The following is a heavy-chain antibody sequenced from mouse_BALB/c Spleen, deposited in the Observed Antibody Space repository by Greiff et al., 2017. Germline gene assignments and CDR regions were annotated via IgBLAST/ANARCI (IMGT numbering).Heavy chain of an antibody. V-gene: IGHV5-6-3*01. CDR1: GFTFSSYG. CDR3: ARETYGSSFAY. Sequence: EVKLVESGGGLVQPGGSLKLSCAASGFTFSSYGMSWVRQTPDKRLELVATINSNGGSTYYPDSVKGRFTISRDNAKNTLYLQMSSLKSEDTAMYYCARETYGSSFAYWGQGTLVTVSA. D-gene: IGHD1-1*01. CDR2: INSNGGST. J-gene: IGHJ3*01.